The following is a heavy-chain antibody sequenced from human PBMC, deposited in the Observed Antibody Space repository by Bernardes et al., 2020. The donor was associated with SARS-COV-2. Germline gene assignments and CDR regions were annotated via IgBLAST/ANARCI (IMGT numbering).Heavy chain of an antibody. J-gene: IGHJ4*02. CDR2: ISNSGST. D-gene: IGHD3-22*01. CDR3: ARWYYYDSSGYYYGYFDY. CDR1: SGSIRSHY. V-gene: IGHV4-59*08. Sequence: SETLSLTCTVSSGSIRSHYWSWIRKPPGKGLEWIGYISNSGSTNYNPSLKSRVTISVDTSKKQFSLKLSSVTAADTAVYYCARWYYYDSSGYYYGYFDYWGQGTLVTVSS.